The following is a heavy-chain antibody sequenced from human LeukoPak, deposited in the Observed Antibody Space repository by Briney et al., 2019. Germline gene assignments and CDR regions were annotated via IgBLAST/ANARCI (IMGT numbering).Heavy chain of an antibody. V-gene: IGHV1-8*01. CDR1: GYTFTSYD. CDR2: MNPNSGNT. D-gene: IGHD5/OR15-5a*01. Sequence: ASVKVSCKASGYTFTSYDINWVRQATGQGLEWMGWMNPNSGNTGYAQKFQGRVTMTRNTSISTAYMELSSLRSEDTAVYYCAGGGGLRRFDWFDPWGQGTLVTVSS. J-gene: IGHJ5*02. CDR3: AGGGGLRRFDWFDP.